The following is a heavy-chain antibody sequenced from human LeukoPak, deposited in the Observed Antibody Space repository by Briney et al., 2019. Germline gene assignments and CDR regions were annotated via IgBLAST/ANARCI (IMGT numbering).Heavy chain of an antibody. D-gene: IGHD6-13*01. CDR3: ARHRGSSSWYLHAFDI. CDR2: IYTSGNT. Sequence: NPSETLSLTCTVSGGSISSYYWSWIRQPPGKGLEWIGYIYTSGNTNYNPSLKSRVIISVDTSKNQFSLRLSSVTAADTAVYYCARHRGSSSWYLHAFDIWGQGTMVTVSS. CDR1: GGSISSYY. J-gene: IGHJ3*02. V-gene: IGHV4-4*09.